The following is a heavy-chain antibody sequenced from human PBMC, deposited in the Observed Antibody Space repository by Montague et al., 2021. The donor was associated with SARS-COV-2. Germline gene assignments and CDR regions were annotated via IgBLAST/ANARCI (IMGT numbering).Heavy chain of an antibody. CDR3: ARGFDY. CDR1: GGSIGSYY. V-gene: IGHV4-59*01. CDR2: IYYSGST. J-gene: IGHJ4*02. Sequence: SQTLSLTCTVSGGSIGSYYWSWIRQPPGKGLEWIGYIYYSGSTNYNPSLKSRVTISVDTSKNQFSLKLSSATAADTAVYYCARGFDYWGQGTLVTVSS.